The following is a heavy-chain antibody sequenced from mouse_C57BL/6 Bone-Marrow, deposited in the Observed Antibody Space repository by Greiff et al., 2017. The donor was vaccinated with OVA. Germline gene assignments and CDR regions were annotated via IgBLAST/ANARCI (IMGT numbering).Heavy chain of an antibody. CDR3: TRESHGSSSYWYFDV. V-gene: IGHV5-9-1*02. D-gene: IGHD1-1*01. Sequence: EVQVVESGEGLVKPGGSLKLSCAASGFTFSSYAMSWVRQTPEKRLEWVAYISSGGDYIYYADTVKGRFTISRDNARNTLYLQMSSRKSEDTAMYYCTRESHGSSSYWYFDVWGTGTTVTVSS. CDR2: ISSGGDYI. J-gene: IGHJ1*03. CDR1: GFTFSSYA.